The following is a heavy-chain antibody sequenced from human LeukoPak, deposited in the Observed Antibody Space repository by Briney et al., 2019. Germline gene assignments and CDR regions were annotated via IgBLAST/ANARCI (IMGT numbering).Heavy chain of an antibody. CDR3: ARLAHYSNAFDY. CDR2: IYYSGST. V-gene: IGHV4-39*01. Sequence: KTSETLSLTCTVSGGSISSSSYYWGWIRQPPGKGLEWIGSIYYSGSTYYNPSLKSRVTISVDTSKNQFSLKLSSVTAADTAVYYCARLAHYSNAFDYWGQGTLVTVSS. D-gene: IGHD4-11*01. J-gene: IGHJ4*02. CDR1: GGSISSSSYY.